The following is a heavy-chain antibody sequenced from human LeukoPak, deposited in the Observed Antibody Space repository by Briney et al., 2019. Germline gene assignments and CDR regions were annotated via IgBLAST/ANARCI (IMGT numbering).Heavy chain of an antibody. J-gene: IGHJ4*02. CDR2: ISYDGSNK. CDR1: GFTFSTYA. V-gene: IGHV3-30*04. D-gene: IGHD5/OR15-5a*01. CDR3: ARDSGDIVFDYIDY. Sequence: PGKSLRLSCAASGFTFSTYAMHWVRQAPVKGLEWVAVISYDGSNKYYADSVKGRFTISRDNSKNTLYLQMNSLRAEDTAVYYCARDSGDIVFDYIDYWGQGTLVTVSS.